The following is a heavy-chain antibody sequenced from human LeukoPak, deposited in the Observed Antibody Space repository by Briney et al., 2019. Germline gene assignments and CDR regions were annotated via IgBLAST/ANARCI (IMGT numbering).Heavy chain of an antibody. D-gene: IGHD6-6*01. CDR3: ARIARGKLAWSFDP. CDR1: GGTFSSYA. J-gene: IGHJ5*02. Sequence: ASVKVSCKASGGTFSSYAISWVRQAPGQGLEWMGGIIPIFGTANYAQKFQGRVTITTDESTSTAYMELSSLRSEDTAVYYCARIARGKLAWSFDPWGQGTLVTVSS. CDR2: IIPIFGTA. V-gene: IGHV1-69*05.